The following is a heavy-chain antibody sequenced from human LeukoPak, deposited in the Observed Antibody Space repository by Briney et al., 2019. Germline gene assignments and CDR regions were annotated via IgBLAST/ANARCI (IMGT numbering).Heavy chain of an antibody. V-gene: IGHV4-34*01. CDR1: GGSFSGYY. Sequence: PSETLSLTCAVYGGSFSGYYWSWIRQPPGKGPEWIGEINHSGSTNYNPSLKSRVTISVDTSKNQFSLKLSSVTAADTAVYYCARRLRQQLVQYNWFDPWGQGTLVTVSS. D-gene: IGHD6-13*01. CDR3: ARRLRQQLVQYNWFDP. CDR2: INHSGST. J-gene: IGHJ5*02.